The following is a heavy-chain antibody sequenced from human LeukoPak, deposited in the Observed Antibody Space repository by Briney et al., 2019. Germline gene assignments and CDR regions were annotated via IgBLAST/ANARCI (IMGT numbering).Heavy chain of an antibody. J-gene: IGHJ3*02. V-gene: IGHV1-69*06. CDR3: ARDTTTQPITMVRGVTANAFDI. Sequence: GASVKVSCKASGGTVSSYAISWVRQAPGQGLEWMGGIIPIFGTANYAQKFQGRVTITADKSTSTAYMELSSLRSEDTAVYYCARDTTTQPITMVRGVTANAFDIWGQGTMVTVSS. CDR2: IIPIFGTA. D-gene: IGHD3-10*01. CDR1: GGTVSSYA.